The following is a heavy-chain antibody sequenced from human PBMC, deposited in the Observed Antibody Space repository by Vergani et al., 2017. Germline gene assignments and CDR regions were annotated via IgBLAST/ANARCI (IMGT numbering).Heavy chain of an antibody. V-gene: IGHV1-18*01. CDR2: ISAYNGNT. CDR3: ARGESPKTSRVVRGVSNAFDI. D-gene: IGHD3-10*01. CDR1: GYTFTSYG. J-gene: IGHJ3*02. Sequence: QVQLVQSGAEVKKPGASVKVSCKASGYTFTSYGISWVRQAPGQGLEWMGWISAYNGNTNYAQKLQGRVTMTTDTSTSTAYMELRSLRSDDTAVYYGARGESPKTSRVVRGVSNAFDIWGQGTMVTVSS.